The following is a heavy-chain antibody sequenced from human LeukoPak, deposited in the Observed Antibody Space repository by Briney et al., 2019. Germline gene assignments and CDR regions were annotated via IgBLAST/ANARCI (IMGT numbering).Heavy chain of an antibody. CDR2: IYSDGSI. D-gene: IGHD3-22*01. V-gene: IGHV3-53*01. J-gene: IGHJ4*02. CDR1: GFTVSSNH. Sequence: PGGSLRLSCAASGFTVSSNHISWVRQAPGKGLEWVSVIYSDGSINYADSVKGRFTLSRNNSKNTLCLQMDSLRAEDTAVYYCARDGQERDTSAPHYWGQGTLVTASS. CDR3: ARDGQERDTSAPHY.